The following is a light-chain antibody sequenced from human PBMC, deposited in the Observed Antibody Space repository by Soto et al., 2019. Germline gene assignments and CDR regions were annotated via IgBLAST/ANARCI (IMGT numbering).Light chain of an antibody. J-gene: IGKJ3*01. V-gene: IGKV1-39*01. CDR1: QSISSY. CDR2: AAS. Sequence: DLQMTQSPSSLSASVGDSVTITCRASQSISSYLNWYQQKPGKAPKLLIYAASSLQSGVPSRFSVSESGTDFTLTISSLQPEGVETYYCQHSYSTPVTFGPGTKVDIK. CDR3: QHSYSTPVT.